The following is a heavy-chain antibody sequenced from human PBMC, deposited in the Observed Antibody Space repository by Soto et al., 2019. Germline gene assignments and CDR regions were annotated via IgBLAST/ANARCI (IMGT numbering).Heavy chain of an antibody. J-gene: IGHJ4*02. CDR3: AREGGRGWGIDY. D-gene: IGHD6-19*01. CDR2: IWYDGSNK. Sequence: QVQLVESGGGVVQPGRSLRLSCAASGFSFSTYGMHWVRQAPGKGLEWVVDIWYDGSNKYYADSVKGRFTISRDNSKNTLYLQMSSLRAEDTAVYYCAREGGRGWGIDYWGQGTLVTVSS. CDR1: GFSFSTYG. V-gene: IGHV3-33*01.